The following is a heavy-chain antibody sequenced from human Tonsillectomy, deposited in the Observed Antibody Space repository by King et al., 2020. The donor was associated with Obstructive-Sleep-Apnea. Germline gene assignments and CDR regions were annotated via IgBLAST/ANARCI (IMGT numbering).Heavy chain of an antibody. CDR2: IYSGGGT. CDR3: ARDHSYSSSWNAFDI. D-gene: IGHD6-13*01. Sequence: VQLVESGGGLVQPGGSLRLSCAASGFTVSSNYMSWVRQAPGTGLEGVSVIYSGGGTYYADSVQGRFTISRDNSKNTLYFQMNSLRAEDTAVYYCARDHSYSSSWNAFDIWGQGTMVTVSS. CDR1: GFTVSSNY. J-gene: IGHJ3*02. V-gene: IGHV3-66*01.